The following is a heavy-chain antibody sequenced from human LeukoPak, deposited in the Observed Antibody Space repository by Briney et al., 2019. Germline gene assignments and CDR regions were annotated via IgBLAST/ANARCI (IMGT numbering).Heavy chain of an antibody. J-gene: IGHJ6*03. CDR2: IYYSGST. CDR3: ARDSPIGVGATSHYYYMDV. Sequence: SETLSLTCTVSGGSISSYYWSWIRQPPGKGLEWIGYIYYSGSTNYNPSLKSRVTISVDTSKNQFSLKLSSVTAADTAVYYCARDSPIGVGATSHYYYMDVWGKGTTVTVSS. V-gene: IGHV4-59*01. D-gene: IGHD1-26*01. CDR1: GGSISSYY.